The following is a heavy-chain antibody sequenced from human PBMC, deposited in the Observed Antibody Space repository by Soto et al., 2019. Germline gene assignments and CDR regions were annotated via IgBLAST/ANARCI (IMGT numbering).Heavy chain of an antibody. CDR1: GGSFSGYY. Sequence: QVQLQQWGAGPLRPLETLSLTCGVSGGSFSGYYWAWIRQSPGKGLEWIGEINDRGSINYNPSLKKRVHISVDPSKKYYPLNPRAGAAGDPGVKYCAGESHHILTWPPWVWYFDLWGRGTLVTVSS. D-gene: IGHD3-9*01. CDR3: AGESHHILTWPPWVWYFDL. V-gene: IGHV4-34*01. CDR2: INDRGSI. J-gene: IGHJ2*01.